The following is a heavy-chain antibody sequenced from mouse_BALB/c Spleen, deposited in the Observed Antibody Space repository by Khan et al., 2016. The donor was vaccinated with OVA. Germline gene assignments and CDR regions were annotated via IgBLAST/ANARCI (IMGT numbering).Heavy chain of an antibody. CDR3: ARDRIDY. CDR1: GYTFTSYW. CDR2: INPTSGYT. Sequence: QVQLQQSGAELAKPGASVKMSCTASGYTFTSYWMHWIKQRPGQGLEWIGYINPTSGYTDYNQKFKDKATLTADKSSSTAYMQLSILTSDDSAGYYCARDRIDYWGQGTALTVSS. V-gene: IGHV1-7*01. J-gene: IGHJ2*01.